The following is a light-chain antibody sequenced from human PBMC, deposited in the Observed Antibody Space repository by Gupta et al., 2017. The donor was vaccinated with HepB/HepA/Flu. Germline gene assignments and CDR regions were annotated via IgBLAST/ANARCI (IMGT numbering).Light chain of an antibody. V-gene: IGKV3-15*01. CDR3: QQYKNWPPLT. CDR1: QSVSNN. J-gene: IGKJ5*01. CDR2: GAS. Sequence: ETVMTQSPAVLSVSPGQRVTLSCRASQSVSNNLAWYNQKPGQGPRLLIYGASTRDTAIPARFSGSGYGTEFTLTISDRQPEDFAIYYCQQYKNWPPLTFGQGTRLEIK.